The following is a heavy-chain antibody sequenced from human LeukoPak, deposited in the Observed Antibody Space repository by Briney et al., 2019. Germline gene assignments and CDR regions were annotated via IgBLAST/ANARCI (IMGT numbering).Heavy chain of an antibody. CDR1: DGSINSYY. D-gene: IGHD4-17*01. CDR2: IYTSGST. J-gene: IGHJ6*02. CDR3: ARGGGDYGDYYYYGMDV. Sequence: PSDTLSLTCTVSDGSINSYYWSWIRQPAGKGLEWIGRIYTSGSTNYNPSLKSRVTMSVDTSKNQFSLKLSSVTAADTAVYYCARGGGDYGDYYYYGMDVWGQGTTVTVSS. V-gene: IGHV4-4*07.